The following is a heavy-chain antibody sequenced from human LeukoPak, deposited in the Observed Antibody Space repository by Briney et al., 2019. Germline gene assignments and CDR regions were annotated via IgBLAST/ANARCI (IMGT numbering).Heavy chain of an antibody. CDR2: MYTSGST. CDR3: ARGTGYSSSWPIDY. CDR1: GGSISSGSYY. V-gene: IGHV4-61*02. Sequence: SQTLSLTCTVSGGSISSGSYYWSWIRQPAGKGLEWIGRMYTSGSTNYNPSLKSRVTISVDTSKNQFSLKLSSVTAADTAVYYCARGTGYSSSWPIDYWGQGTQVTVSS. D-gene: IGHD6-13*01. J-gene: IGHJ4*02.